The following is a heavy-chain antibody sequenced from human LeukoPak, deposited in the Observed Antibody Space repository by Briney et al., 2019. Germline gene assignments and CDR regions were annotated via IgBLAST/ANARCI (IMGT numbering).Heavy chain of an antibody. J-gene: IGHJ6*02. CDR2: ISYDGSNK. D-gene: IGHD6-6*01. Sequence: GRSLRLSCAASGFTFSSYGMHWVRQAPGKGLEWVAVISYDGSNKYYADSVKGRFTISRDNSKNTLYLQMNRLRAEDTAVYYCAKDLISASPISLVFYYYYYGMDVWGQGTTVTVSS. CDR1: GFTFSSYG. V-gene: IGHV3-30*18. CDR3: AKDLISASPISLVFYYYYYGMDV.